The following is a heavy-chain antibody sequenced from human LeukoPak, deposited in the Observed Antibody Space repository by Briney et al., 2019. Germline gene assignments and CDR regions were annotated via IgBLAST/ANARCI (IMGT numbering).Heavy chain of an antibody. J-gene: IGHJ4*02. D-gene: IGHD1-14*01. CDR3: AKDSTGETGIDY. CDR1: GFTFSSYG. Sequence: GGSLRLSCAASGFTFSSYGMSWVRQAPGKGLEWVSAISGSGGSTDYADSVKVRFTISRDNSKNTLSLQMNSLRAEDTAVYYCAKDSTGETGIDYWGQGTLVTVSS. V-gene: IGHV3-23*01. CDR2: ISGSGGST.